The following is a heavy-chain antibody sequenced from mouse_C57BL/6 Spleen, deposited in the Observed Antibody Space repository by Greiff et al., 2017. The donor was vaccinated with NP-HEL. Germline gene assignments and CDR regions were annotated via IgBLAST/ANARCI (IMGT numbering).Heavy chain of an antibody. J-gene: IGHJ2*01. CDR2: ISSGGSYT. CDR3: ARRVDSSGYCDY. CDR1: GFTFSSYG. V-gene: IGHV5-6*02. D-gene: IGHD3-2*02. Sequence: EVKLMESGGDLVKPGGSLKLSCAASGFTFSSYGMSWVRQTPDKRLEWVATISSGGSYTYYPDSVKGRFTISRDNAKNTLYLQMSRLKSEDTAMYYCARRVDSSGYCDYWGQGTTLTVSS.